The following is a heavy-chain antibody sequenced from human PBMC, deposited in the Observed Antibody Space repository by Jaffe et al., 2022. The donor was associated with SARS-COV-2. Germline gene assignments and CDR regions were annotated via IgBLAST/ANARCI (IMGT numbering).Heavy chain of an antibody. CDR2: ISGDGGST. CDR3: ANSYGLDYYYGMDV. V-gene: IGHV3-43*02. Sequence: EVQLVESGGGVVQPGGSLRLSCAASGFTFDDYAMHWVRQAPGKGLEWVSLISGDGGSTYYADSVKGRFTISRDNSKNSLYLQMNSLRTEDTALYYCANSYGLDYYYGMDVWGQGTTVTVSS. J-gene: IGHJ6*02. CDR1: GFTFDDYA. D-gene: IGHD5-18*01.